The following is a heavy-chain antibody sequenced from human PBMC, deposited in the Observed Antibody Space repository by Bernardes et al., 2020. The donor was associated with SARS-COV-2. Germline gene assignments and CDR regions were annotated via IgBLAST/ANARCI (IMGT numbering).Heavy chain of an antibody. J-gene: IGHJ4*02. CDR3: ARWSRSSGWFYFDY. V-gene: IGHV3-23*01. CDR2: ISGSGGST. CDR1: GFTFRNYA. D-gene: IGHD6-19*01. Sequence: GGSLRLSCAASGFTFRNYAMSWVRQAPGKGLEWVSAISGSGGSTYYADSVKGRFTISRDNSKNTLYLQMNSLRADDTAVYYCARWSRSSGWFYFDYWGQGSLVTVSS.